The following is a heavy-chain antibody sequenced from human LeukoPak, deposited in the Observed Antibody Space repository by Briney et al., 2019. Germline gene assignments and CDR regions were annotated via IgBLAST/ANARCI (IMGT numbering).Heavy chain of an antibody. CDR3: AKGSPDILTGYPLVYYYYGMDV. Sequence: GGSLRLSCAASGFTFSSYAMSWVRQAPGKGLEWVSAISGSGGSTYYADSVKGRFTISRDNSKNTLYLQMNSLRAEDTAVYYCAKGSPDILTGYPLVYYYYGMDVWGQGTTVTVSS. CDR2: ISGSGGST. D-gene: IGHD3-9*01. V-gene: IGHV3-23*01. J-gene: IGHJ6*02. CDR1: GFTFSSYA.